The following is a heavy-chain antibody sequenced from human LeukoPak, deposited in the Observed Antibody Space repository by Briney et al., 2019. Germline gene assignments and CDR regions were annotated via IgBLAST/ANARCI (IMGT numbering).Heavy chain of an antibody. CDR3: TTWEILWFGELSYYGMDV. CDR2: IKSKTDGGTT. CDR1: GFTFSNAW. Sequence: GGSLRLSCAASGFTFSNAWMSWVRQAPGKGLEWVGRIKSKTDGGTTDYAAPVKGRFTISRDDSKNTLYLQMNSLKTEDTAVYYCTTWEILWFGELSYYGMDVWGQGNPGHRLL. D-gene: IGHD3-10*01. V-gene: IGHV3-15*01. J-gene: IGHJ6*02.